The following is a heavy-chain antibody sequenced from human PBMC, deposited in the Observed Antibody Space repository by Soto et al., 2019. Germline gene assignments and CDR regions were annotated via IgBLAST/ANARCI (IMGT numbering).Heavy chain of an antibody. CDR2: INHSGST. CDR3: ARVLRRDYYYYGMDV. J-gene: IGHJ6*02. Sequence: SETLSLTCAVYGGSFSGYYWSWIRQPPGKGLEWIGEINHSGSTNYNPSLKSRVTISVDTSKNQFSLKLSSVTAADTAVYYCARVLRRDYYYYGMDVWGQGTTVTVSS. D-gene: IGHD3-16*01. V-gene: IGHV4-34*01. CDR1: GGSFSGYY.